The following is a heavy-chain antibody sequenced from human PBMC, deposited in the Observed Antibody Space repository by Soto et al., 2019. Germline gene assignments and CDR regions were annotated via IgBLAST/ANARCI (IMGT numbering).Heavy chain of an antibody. D-gene: IGHD2-2*01. CDR2: FDPEDGET. V-gene: IGHV1-24*01. CDR3: ATGDFVLVPAAMTLYSFDY. J-gene: IGHJ4*02. CDR1: GYTLTELS. Sequence: ASVKVSCKVSGYTLTELSMHWVRQAPGKGLEWMGGFDPEDGETIYAQKFQGRVTMTEDTSTDTAYMELSSLRSEDTAVYYCATGDFVLVPAAMTLYSFDYWGQGTLVTVPS.